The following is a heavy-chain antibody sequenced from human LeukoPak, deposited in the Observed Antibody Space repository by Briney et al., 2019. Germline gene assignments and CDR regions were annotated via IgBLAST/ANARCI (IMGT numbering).Heavy chain of an antibody. D-gene: IGHD3-3*01. CDR2: INSGGSGT. J-gene: IGHJ4*02. V-gene: IGHV3-74*01. Sequence: PGGSLRLSCAASGFNFASNWMHWVRQTPGKGLMWVSRINSGGSGTSYADSVEGRFTISRDNAKNTLYLQMNNLRAEDTAVYYCARLPWSDFPYWGQGTLVTVSS. CDR3: ARLPWSDFPY. CDR1: GFNFASNW.